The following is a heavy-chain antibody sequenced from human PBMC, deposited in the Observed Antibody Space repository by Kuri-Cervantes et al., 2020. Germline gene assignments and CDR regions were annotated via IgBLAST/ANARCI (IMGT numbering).Heavy chain of an antibody. J-gene: IGHJ6*02. D-gene: IGHD5-12*01. CDR1: GGSFSGYY. CDR3: YRYSGYVSMDV. CDR2: INHSGST. V-gene: IGHV4-34*03. Sequence: SETLSLTCAVYGGSFSGYYWSWIRQPPGKGLEWIGEINHSGSTNYNPSLKSRVTMSVETSRNLFSLKLSSVTAADTAVYYCYRYSGYVSMDVWGQGTTVTVSS.